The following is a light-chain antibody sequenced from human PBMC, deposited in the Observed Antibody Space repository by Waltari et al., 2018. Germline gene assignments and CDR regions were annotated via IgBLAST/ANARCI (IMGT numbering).Light chain of an antibody. CDR2: GAS. J-gene: IGKJ2*01. CDR1: QSVSSSY. Sequence: EIVLTQSPGTLSLSPGERATLSCRASQSVSSSYLAWYQQKPGQAPRLLIYGASSRATGIPDRFSGSGSGTDFTLTISGLEPEDFAVYSCQQYVSSPLYTFGQGTKLEI. CDR3: QQYVSSPLYT. V-gene: IGKV3-20*01.